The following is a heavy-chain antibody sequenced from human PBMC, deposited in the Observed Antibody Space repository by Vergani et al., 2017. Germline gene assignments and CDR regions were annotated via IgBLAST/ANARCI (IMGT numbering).Heavy chain of an antibody. D-gene: IGHD3-22*01. J-gene: IGHJ6*02. CDR2: IYYSGST. CDR1: GGSISSGGYP. V-gene: IGHV4-61*08. CDR3: ARVLVPVVRLDPGTFSMDV. Sequence: QLQLQESGSGLVKPSQTLSLTCAVSGGSISSGGYPWSWIRQPPGKGLEWIGYIYYSGSTNYNPSLKSRVTISVDTSKNQFSLKLSSVTAADTAVYYCARVLVPVVRLDPGTFSMDVWGQGTTVTVSS.